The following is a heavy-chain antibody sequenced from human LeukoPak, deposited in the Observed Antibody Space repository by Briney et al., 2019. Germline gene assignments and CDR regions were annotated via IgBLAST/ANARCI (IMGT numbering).Heavy chain of an antibody. Sequence: PGGSLRLSCAGSGFTFSSYWMSWVRQPPGKGLEWIGEINHSGSTNYNPSLKSRVTISVDTSKNQFSLKLSSVTAADTAVYYCARGLTTAWHNAFDIWGQGTMVTVSS. D-gene: IGHD4-11*01. CDR3: ARGLTTAWHNAFDI. V-gene: IGHV4-34*01. J-gene: IGHJ3*02. CDR1: GFTFSSYW. CDR2: INHSGST.